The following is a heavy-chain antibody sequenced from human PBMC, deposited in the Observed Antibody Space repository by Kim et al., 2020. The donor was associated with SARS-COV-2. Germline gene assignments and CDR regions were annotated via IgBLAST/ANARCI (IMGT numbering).Heavy chain of an antibody. V-gene: IGHV3-13*01. D-gene: IGHD3-16*02. CDR1: GFTFSSYD. CDR3: ARGDVLRLGELSLYGPFDL. J-gene: IGHJ2*01. CDR2: IGTAGDT. Sequence: GGSLRLSCAASGFTFSSYDMHWVRQATGKGLEWVSAIGTAGDTYYPGSVKGRFTISRENAKNSLYLQMNSLRAGDTAVYYCARGDVLRLGELSLYGPFDLWGRGTLVTVSS.